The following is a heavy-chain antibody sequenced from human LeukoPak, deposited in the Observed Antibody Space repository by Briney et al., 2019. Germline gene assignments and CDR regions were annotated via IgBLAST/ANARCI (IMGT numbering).Heavy chain of an antibody. J-gene: IGHJ3*02. V-gene: IGHV4-59*08. CDR2: IYYSGST. Sequence: SETLSLTCTVSGGSISSYYWSWIRQPPGKGLEWIGYIYYSGSTNYNPSLKSRVTISVDTSKNQFSLKLSSVTAADTAVYYCARQQWLVMENAFDIWGQGTMVTVFS. CDR3: ARQQWLVMENAFDI. D-gene: IGHD6-19*01. CDR1: GGSISSYY.